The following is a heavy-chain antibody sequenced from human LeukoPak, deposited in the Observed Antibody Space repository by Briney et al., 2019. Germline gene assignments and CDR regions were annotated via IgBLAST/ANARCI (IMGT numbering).Heavy chain of an antibody. CDR2: ISAYNGNT. CDR1: GYTFTSYG. V-gene: IGHV1-18*01. J-gene: IGHJ5*02. CDR3: ARDHGGYCSSTSCYIWFDP. D-gene: IGHD2-2*02. Sequence: GASVKVSFKASGYTFTSYGISWVRQAPGQGLEWMGWISAYNGNTNYAQKLQGRVTMTTDTSPSTAYMALRSLRSDDTAVYYCARDHGGYCSSTSCYIWFDPWGQGTLVTVSS.